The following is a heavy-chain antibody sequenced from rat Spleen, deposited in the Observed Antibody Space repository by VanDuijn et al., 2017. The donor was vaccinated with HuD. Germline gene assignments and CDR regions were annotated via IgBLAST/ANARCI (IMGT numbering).Heavy chain of an antibody. Sequence: EVQLVESGGGLVQPGRSLKLSCAASGLTFNNYGMAWVRQAPTKGLEWVATISYDGISTYYRDSVRGRFTISSDNAKTTLYLQMDSLRVEDTATYYCTRHDYPDVITNGFAYWGQGNLVNVSS. CDR1: GLTFNNYG. CDR2: ISYDGIST. CDR3: TRHDYPDVITNGFAY. V-gene: IGHV5-29*01. D-gene: IGHD1-4*01. J-gene: IGHJ3*01.